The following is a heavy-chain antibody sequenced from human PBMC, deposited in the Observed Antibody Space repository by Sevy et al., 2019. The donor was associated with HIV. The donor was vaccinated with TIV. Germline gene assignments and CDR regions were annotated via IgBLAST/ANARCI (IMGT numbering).Heavy chain of an antibody. V-gene: IGHV3-23*01. CDR1: GFTFSSYA. CDR2: ISGSGGST. CDR3: AKDLTLYYAFWSGYYTVSGYYFYYGMDV. Sequence: GGSLRLSCAASGFTFSSYAMSWVRQAPGKGLEWVSAISGSGGSTYYADSVKGRFTISRDNSKNTLYLQRNSLRADDKAVYFRAKDLTLYYAFWSGYYTVSGYYFYYGMDVWGQGTTVTVSS. J-gene: IGHJ6*02. D-gene: IGHD3-3*01.